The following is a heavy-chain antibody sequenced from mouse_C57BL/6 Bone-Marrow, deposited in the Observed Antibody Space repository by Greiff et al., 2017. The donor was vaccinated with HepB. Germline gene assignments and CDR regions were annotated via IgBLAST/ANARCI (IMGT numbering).Heavy chain of an antibody. V-gene: IGHV1-50*01. J-gene: IGHJ4*01. CDR1: GYTFTSYW. Sequence: QVQLQQSGAELVKPGASVKLSCKASGYTFTSYWMQWVKQRPGQGLEWIGEIDPSDSYTNYNQKFKGKATLTVDTSSSTAYMQLSSLTSEDSAVYYCARRLITTVVDYYAMDYWGQGTSVTVSS. CDR3: ARRLITTVVDYYAMDY. CDR2: IDPSDSYT. D-gene: IGHD1-1*01.